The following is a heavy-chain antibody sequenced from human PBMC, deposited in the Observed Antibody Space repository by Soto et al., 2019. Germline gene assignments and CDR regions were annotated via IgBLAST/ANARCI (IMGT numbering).Heavy chain of an antibody. J-gene: IGHJ4*02. CDR2: ISYDGSNK. Sequence: GSLRLSCVVSGLTFSRADLSWVRQPPGKGLEWVAVISYDGSNKYYADSVKGRFTISRDNSKNTLYLQMNSLRAEDTAVYYCAKDSRGYCSSTSCPRPLDYWGQGTLVTVSS. CDR1: GLTFSRAD. CDR3: AKDSRGYCSSTSCPRPLDY. V-gene: IGHV3-30*18. D-gene: IGHD2-2*01.